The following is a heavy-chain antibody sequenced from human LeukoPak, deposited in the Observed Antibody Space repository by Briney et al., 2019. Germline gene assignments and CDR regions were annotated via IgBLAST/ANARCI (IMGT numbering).Heavy chain of an antibody. D-gene: IGHD6-13*01. V-gene: IGHV4-59*01. J-gene: IGHJ4*02. Sequence: PSETLSLTCTVSGGSISTYYWSWIRQPPGKGLEWIGYIYYSGSTNYNPPLKSRVTISVDTSTNHFSLKLSSVTAADTAVYYCARKPRGAAAGLDYWGQGTLVTVSS. CDR3: ARKPRGAAAGLDY. CDR1: GGSISTYY. CDR2: IYYSGST.